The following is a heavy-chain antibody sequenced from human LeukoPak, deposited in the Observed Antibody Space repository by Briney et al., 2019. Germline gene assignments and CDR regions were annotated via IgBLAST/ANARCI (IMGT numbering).Heavy chain of an antibody. Sequence: PGGSLRLSCAASGFTFSSYEMNWVRQAPGKGLEWVSYISSSGSTIYYADSVKGRFTISRDNAKNSLYLQMNSLRAEDTAVYYCASRGPTGDYYYYYGMDVWGQGTTVTVSS. CDR2: ISSSGSTI. D-gene: IGHD3-10*01. CDR3: ASRGPTGDYYYYYGMDV. CDR1: GFTFSSYE. V-gene: IGHV3-48*03. J-gene: IGHJ6*02.